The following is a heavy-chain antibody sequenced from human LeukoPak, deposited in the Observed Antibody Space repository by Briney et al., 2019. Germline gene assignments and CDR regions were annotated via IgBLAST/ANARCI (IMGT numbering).Heavy chain of an antibody. CDR3: AKDRNGLTTVID. CDR1: GFTFSSYA. Sequence: GGSLRLSCAASGFTFSSYAMSWVRQAPGKGLEWFSAISGSGGSTYYADSVKGRFTISRDNSKNTLYLQMNSLRAEDTAVYYCAKDRNGLTTVIDWGQGTLVTVSS. CDR2: ISGSGGST. V-gene: IGHV3-23*01. D-gene: IGHD4-17*01. J-gene: IGHJ4*02.